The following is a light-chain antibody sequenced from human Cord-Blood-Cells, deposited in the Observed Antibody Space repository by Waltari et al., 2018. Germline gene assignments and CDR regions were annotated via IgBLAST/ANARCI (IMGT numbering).Light chain of an antibody. V-gene: IGKV3-11*01. CDR2: DAS. Sequence: VFTQSPATLSLSQLERATLSCRASQSVSTYLAWYQQKPGQAPRLLIYDASNRATGIPARFSGSGSGTYFTLTISSLEPEDFAVYCCQQRSNWPITFGQGTRLEIK. CDR1: QSVSTY. J-gene: IGKJ5*01. CDR3: QQRSNWPIT.